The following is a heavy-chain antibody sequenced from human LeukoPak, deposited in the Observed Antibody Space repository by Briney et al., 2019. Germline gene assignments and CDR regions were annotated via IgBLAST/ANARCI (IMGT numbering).Heavy chain of an antibody. J-gene: IGHJ5*02. CDR2: ISGSGGST. CDR3: ARDGCSSTSCRFYNWFDP. D-gene: IGHD2-2*01. V-gene: IGHV3-23*01. CDR1: GFTFSSYA. Sequence: GGSLRLSCAASGFTFSSYAMSWVRQAPGRGLEWVSAISGSGGSTYYADSVKGRFTISRDNAKNSLYLQMNSLRAEDTAVYYCARDGCSSTSCRFYNWFDPWGQGTLVTVSS.